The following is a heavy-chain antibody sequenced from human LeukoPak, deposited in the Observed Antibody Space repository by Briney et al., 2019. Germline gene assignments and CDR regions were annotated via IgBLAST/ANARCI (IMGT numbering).Heavy chain of an antibody. V-gene: IGHV3-48*01. Sequence: GGSLRLSCAASGFSFTNYSMNWVRQAPGKWLEWVSCITASTSAIYYADSVKGRFTISRDNAKNSLYLQMNSLRAEDTAVYYCAELGIAMIGGVWGKGTTVTVSS. CDR2: ITASTSAI. CDR3: AELGIAMIGGV. D-gene: IGHD3-10*02. J-gene: IGHJ6*04. CDR1: GFSFTNYS.